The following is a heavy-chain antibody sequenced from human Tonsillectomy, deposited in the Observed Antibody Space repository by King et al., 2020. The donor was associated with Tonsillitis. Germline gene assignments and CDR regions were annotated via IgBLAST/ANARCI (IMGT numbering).Heavy chain of an antibody. Sequence: WSWIRQPPGKRREWIGEINQSGSTNYNPSHKSRVTISVDMPKNQFSLSLSSVTAADTAVYYCARGVGGICDSSRCSRIAVAGPRHFRHWGLGSLVTVSS. CDR3: ARGVGGICDSSRCSRIAVAGPRHFRH. V-gene: IGHV4-34*01. D-gene: IGHD6-19*01. J-gene: IGHJ1*01. CDR2: INQSGST.